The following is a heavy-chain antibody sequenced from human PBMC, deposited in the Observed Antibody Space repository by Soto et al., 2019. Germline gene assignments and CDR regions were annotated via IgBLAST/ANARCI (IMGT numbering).Heavy chain of an antibody. Sequence: GGSLRLSCAASGFTFSSYGMHWVRQAPGKGLEWVAVIWYDGSNKYYADSVKGRFTISRDNSKNTLYLQMNSLRAEDTAVYYCARAPPAGYYGSGSYYYYYGMDVWGQGTTVTVSS. D-gene: IGHD3-10*01. CDR1: GFTFSSYG. CDR3: ARAPPAGYYGSGSYYYYYGMDV. V-gene: IGHV3-33*01. J-gene: IGHJ6*02. CDR2: IWYDGSNK.